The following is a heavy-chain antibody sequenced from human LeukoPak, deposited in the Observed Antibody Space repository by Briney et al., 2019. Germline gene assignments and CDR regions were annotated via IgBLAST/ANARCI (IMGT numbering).Heavy chain of an antibody. CDR1: GVTLSNYG. V-gene: IGHV3-23*01. CDR2: ISDSGGST. J-gene: IGHJ4*02. D-gene: IGHD3-22*01. CDR3: AKRGVVIRVILVGFHKEAYYFDS. Sequence: GGSLRLSCAVSGVTLSNYGMSWVRQAPGKGLEWVAGISDSGGSTNYADSVKGRFTISRDSPKNTLYLQMTSLRAEDTAVYFCAKRGVVIRVILVGFHKEAYYFDSWGQGALSPSPQ.